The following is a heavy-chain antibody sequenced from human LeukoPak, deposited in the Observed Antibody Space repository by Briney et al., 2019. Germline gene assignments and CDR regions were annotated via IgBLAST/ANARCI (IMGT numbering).Heavy chain of an antibody. D-gene: IGHD1-1*01. J-gene: IGHJ4*02. V-gene: IGHV3-48*01. CDR3: ARPLAIGTSPAFDY. Sequence: QPGGSLRLSCAASGFTFSSYSMNWVRQAPGKGLEWVSYTSSSSSTIYYADSVKGRFTISRDNAKNSLYLQMNSLRAEDTAVYYCARPLAIGTSPAFDYWGQGTLVTVSS. CDR2: TSSSSSTI. CDR1: GFTFSSYS.